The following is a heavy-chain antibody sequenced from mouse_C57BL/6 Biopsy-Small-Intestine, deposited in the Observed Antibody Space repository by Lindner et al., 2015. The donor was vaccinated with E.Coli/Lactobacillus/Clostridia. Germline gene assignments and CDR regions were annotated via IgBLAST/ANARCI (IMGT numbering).Heavy chain of an antibody. CDR2: IYPGDEAT. J-gene: IGHJ1*03. V-gene: IGHV1-82*01. CDR3: ARAYYSTWHFDV. Sequence: VQLQESGPELVKPGASVKISCKASGYAFSSSWMNWVKQRPGKGLEWIGRIYPGDEATNYNEKFKGKATLTADKSSSTAYMQFSSLTSEDSAVYFCARAYYSTWHFDVWGTGTTVTVSS. D-gene: IGHD2-5*01. CDR1: GYAFSSSW.